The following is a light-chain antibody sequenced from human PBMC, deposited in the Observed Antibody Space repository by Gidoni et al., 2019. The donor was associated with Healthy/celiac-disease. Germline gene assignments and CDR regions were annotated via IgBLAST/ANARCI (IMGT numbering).Light chain of an antibody. CDR1: QSASSY. J-gene: IGKJ5*01. CDR2: DAS. Sequence: EIVLTQSPATLSLSPRERATLPCRASQSASSYLAWYQQKPGQAPRLLIYDASNRATGVPARFSGSGSGTDFTLTISSLEPEDFAVYYCQQRSNWPPTFGQGTRLEIK. CDR3: QQRSNWPPT. V-gene: IGKV3-11*01.